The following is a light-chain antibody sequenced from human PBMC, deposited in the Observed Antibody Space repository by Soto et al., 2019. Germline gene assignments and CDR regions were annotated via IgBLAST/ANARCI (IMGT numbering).Light chain of an antibody. V-gene: IGLV2-14*01. CDR3: SSYTSASTLLYL. J-gene: IGLJ1*01. Sequence: QSALTQPASVSGSPGQSITISCTGPSSDVGGYNYVSWYQQHPGIAPKLLIYGVTNRPSGVSPRFSGSKSGNTASLTISGLQAEDEADYHCSSYTSASTLLYLFGTGTKVTVL. CDR2: GVT. CDR1: SSDVGGYNY.